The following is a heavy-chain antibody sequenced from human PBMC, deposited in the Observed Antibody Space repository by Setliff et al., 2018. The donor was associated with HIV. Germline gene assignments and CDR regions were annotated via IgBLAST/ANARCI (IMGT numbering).Heavy chain of an antibody. D-gene: IGHD3-3*01. Sequence: PSETLSLTCTVSGGSISSGGYYWSWIRQHPGKGLEWIGYIHYSGNTYNNPSLNSRISISVDMSKNKFSLKLSSLTAADTAVYYCARGGLGVVTSFDSWGPGTLVRLL. CDR3: ARGGLGVVTSFDS. J-gene: IGHJ4*02. CDR1: GGSISSGGYY. V-gene: IGHV4-31*03. CDR2: IHYSGNT.